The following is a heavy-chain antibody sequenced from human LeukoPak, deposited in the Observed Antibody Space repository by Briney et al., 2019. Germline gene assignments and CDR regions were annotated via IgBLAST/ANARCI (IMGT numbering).Heavy chain of an antibody. J-gene: IGHJ5*02. CDR2: ICASGST. CDR1: GDSIGSGTFC. D-gene: IGHD3-16*01. V-gene: IGHV4-61*02. CDR3: ARVPNVTPDSNWFDP. Sequence: SQTLSLTCPVSGDSIGSGTFCWNWVRQPAGTGLEWIGRICASGSTDYNPSLKSRVTISVDTSKNQFSLKLSSVTAADTAVYYCARVPNVTPDSNWFDPWGQGTLVTVSS.